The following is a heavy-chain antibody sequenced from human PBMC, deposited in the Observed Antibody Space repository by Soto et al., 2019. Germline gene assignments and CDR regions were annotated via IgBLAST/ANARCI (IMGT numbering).Heavy chain of an antibody. D-gene: IGHD6-13*01. CDR2: ISGSGGYI. V-gene: IGHV3-21*01. CDR3: ARDRQSTPWYAADY. J-gene: IGHJ4*02. Sequence: GGSLRPSCEGSGFTFSSYSMNWVRQAPGKGLEWVSSISGSGGYIYYADSVKGRFTISRDNAKNSLYLQMTSLRDEDTALYYCARDRQSTPWYAADYWGQGSLVTVSS. CDR1: GFTFSSYS.